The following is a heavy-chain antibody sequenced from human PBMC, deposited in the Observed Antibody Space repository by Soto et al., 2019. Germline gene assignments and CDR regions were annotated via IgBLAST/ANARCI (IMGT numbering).Heavy chain of an antibody. CDR2: IIPIFGTA. D-gene: IGHD3-22*01. CDR1: GGTFSSYA. V-gene: IGHV1-69*13. J-gene: IGHJ6*02. CDR3: ARGYYYDSSGYYYVKNYYYGMDV. Sequence: SVKVSCKASGGTFSSYAISWVRQAPGQGLEWMGGIIPIFGTANYAQKFQGRVTITADESTSTAYMELSSLRSEDTAVYYCARGYYYDSSGYYYVKNYYYGMDVWGQGTRVTVSS.